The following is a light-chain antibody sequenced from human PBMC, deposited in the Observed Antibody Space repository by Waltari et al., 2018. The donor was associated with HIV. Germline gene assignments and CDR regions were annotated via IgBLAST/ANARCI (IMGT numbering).Light chain of an antibody. V-gene: IGKV1-39*01. CDR1: QTIGTY. CDR2: AAS. Sequence: DIRMTQSPLSLSASVGDRVTIACRVSQTIGTYFNWYQQRPGKAPKLLIYAASTLQSGVPSQFSRRGSGTDFTLTINNLQPEEIATYICQETYSCRTFGQGTKVEIK. CDR3: QETYSCRT. J-gene: IGKJ1*01.